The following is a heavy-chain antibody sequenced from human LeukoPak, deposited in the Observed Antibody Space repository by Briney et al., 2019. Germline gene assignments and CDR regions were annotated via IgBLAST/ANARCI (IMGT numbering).Heavy chain of an antibody. CDR3: ARVSGRFTWYFDL. J-gene: IGHJ2*01. V-gene: IGHV4-39*07. CDR2: IFYSGST. Sequence: PSETLSLTCTVSGGSISTSNYYWGWIRQPPGKGLEWIGNIFYSGSTYYSPSLKSRVTISLDTSKNQFSLKLSSVTAADTAVYYCARVSGRFTWYFDLWGRGTLVTVSS. CDR1: GGSISTSNYY.